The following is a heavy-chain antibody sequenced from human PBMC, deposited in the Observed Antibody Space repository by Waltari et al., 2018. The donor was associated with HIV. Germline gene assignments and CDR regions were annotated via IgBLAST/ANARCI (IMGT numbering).Heavy chain of an antibody. J-gene: IGHJ6*02. V-gene: IGHV3-49*03. CDR1: GFIFSDYP. D-gene: IGHD3-16*01. Sequence: HLVQSGGGFTQPGRSLRLSCAASGFIFSDYPMSWFRQAPGKGLECVGFIRSKAYGETAEYAAALEGRFTISRDDSRGIGYLQMDGLKIEDTGVYYCTKGGGKSPGLSVWGQGTTVTVSS. CDR3: TKGGGKSPGLSV. CDR2: IRSKAYGETA.